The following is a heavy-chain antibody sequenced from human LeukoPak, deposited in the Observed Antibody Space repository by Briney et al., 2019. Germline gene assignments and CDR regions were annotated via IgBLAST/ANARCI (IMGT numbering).Heavy chain of an antibody. Sequence: PGGSLRLSCEASGFIFSIYAMSWVRQAPGKGLEWGSYISGSSSTIYYADSVKGRFTISRDNGKNTLYLQMNSLRAEDTAVYYCARGSTYYDSSGQVPFDYWGQGTLVTVSS. CDR3: ARGSTYYDSSGQVPFDY. V-gene: IGHV3-48*01. J-gene: IGHJ4*02. CDR1: GFIFSIYA. CDR2: ISGSSSTI. D-gene: IGHD3-22*01.